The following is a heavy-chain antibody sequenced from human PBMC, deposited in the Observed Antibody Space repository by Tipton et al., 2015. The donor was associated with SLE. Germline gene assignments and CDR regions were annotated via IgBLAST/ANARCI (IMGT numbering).Heavy chain of an antibody. J-gene: IGHJ4*02. V-gene: IGHV4-39*07. CDR1: GDSISSGSYY. CDR2: IYYSDNSDYSGNT. CDR3: ARQRLQPGGDYFDY. D-gene: IGHD4-11*01. Sequence: TLSLTCTVSGDSISSGSYYWGWIRQPPGKGLEWIGKIYYSDNSDYSGNTYYNPSLKSRVRIFLDASKNQFSLKLSSVTAADTAVYYCARQRLQPGGDYFDYWGQGTLVTVSS.